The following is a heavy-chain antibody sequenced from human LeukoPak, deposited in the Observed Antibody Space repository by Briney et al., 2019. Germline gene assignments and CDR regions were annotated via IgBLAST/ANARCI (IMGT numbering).Heavy chain of an antibody. CDR2: ISTYNGNT. Sequence: ASVKVSCTASGSTFTSYAIIWVREAPGQGLEWMGWISTYNGNTNDAQKLQGRVTMTTDTSTSTAYMELRSLRSDDTAVYYCARATRDGYNFDYWGQGNLVTVSS. V-gene: IGHV1-18*01. CDR3: ARATRDGYNFDY. D-gene: IGHD5-24*01. CDR1: GSTFTSYA. J-gene: IGHJ4*02.